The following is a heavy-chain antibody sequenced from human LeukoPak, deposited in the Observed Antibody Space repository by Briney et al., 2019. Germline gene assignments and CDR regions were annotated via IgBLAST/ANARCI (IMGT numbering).Heavy chain of an antibody. D-gene: IGHD1-1*01. CDR2: INQSGST. V-gene: IGHV4-34*01. Sequence: PSETLSLTCAVYGGSLSGYYWSWIRQPPGKGLEWIGEINQSGSTNDNPSLTSRVTLLVDTSKNQVSLRLTSVTAADTAVYYCARSRRWSNWPRFAFDMWGQGTLVTVSS. CDR3: ARSRRWSNWPRFAFDM. J-gene: IGHJ3*02. CDR1: GGSLSGYY.